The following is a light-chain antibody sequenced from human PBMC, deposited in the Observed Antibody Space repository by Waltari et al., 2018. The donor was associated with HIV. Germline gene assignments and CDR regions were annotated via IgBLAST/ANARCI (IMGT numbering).Light chain of an antibody. J-gene: IGLJ1*01. CDR3: QSYDSSLSGSFV. CDR2: ADD. Sequence: QSVLTQPPSVSGAPGQRVTISCTGSSSNIGAGYDVQWFQQLPGTAPKLLIYADDNRPSGVPDRFSGPKSGTSASLAITGLQAEDEADYYCQSYDSSLSGSFVFGTGTKVTVL. CDR1: SSNIGAGYD. V-gene: IGLV1-40*01.